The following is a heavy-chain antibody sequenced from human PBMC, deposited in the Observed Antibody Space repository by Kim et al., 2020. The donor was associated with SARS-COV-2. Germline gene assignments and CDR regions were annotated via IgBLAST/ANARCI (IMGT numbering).Heavy chain of an antibody. CDR1: RFTFSRYW. V-gene: IGHV3-7*01. J-gene: IGHJ4*02. D-gene: IGHD3-16*01. CDR3: ASQGGDWGGGNFDY. Sequence: PGGSLRLSCAASRFTFSRYWMSWVRQAPGKGLEWLANIKQDGSEKYYMDSVKGRFTISRDNAKNSLYLQMNSLRAEDTAVYYCASQGGDWGGGNFDYWGQGTLVTVSS. CDR2: IKQDGSEK.